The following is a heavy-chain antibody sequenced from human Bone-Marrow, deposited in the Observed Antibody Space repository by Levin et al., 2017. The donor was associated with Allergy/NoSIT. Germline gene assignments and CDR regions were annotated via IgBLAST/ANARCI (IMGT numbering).Heavy chain of an antibody. CDR3: ARDYSGSYPFDY. Sequence: LSLPCAASGFTVNTYAMSWVRQAPGKGLEWVSSIRGSGDRTHYADSVKGRCTISRDNSKNTVYLQMDSLRPDDTAVYYCARDYSGSYPFDYWGQGTLVTVPS. V-gene: IGHV3-23*01. D-gene: IGHD3-10*01. CDR1: GFTVNTYA. J-gene: IGHJ4*02. CDR2: IRGSGDRT.